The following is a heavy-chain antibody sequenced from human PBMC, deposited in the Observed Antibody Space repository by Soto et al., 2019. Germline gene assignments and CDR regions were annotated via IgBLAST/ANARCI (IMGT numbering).Heavy chain of an antibody. CDR2: IHHSGTT. V-gene: IGHV4-38-2*01. CDR3: ARGHYGGNFDY. J-gene: IGHJ4*02. D-gene: IGHD2-15*01. CDR1: DYSINSKYY. Sequence: SETLSLTCDVSDYSINSKYYWLWIRQPPGKGLEWIGAIHHSGTTYYTPSLKSRVTISMDTSKNHFSLKLTSMTATDTAMYYCARGHYGGNFDYWGQGTPVTVSS.